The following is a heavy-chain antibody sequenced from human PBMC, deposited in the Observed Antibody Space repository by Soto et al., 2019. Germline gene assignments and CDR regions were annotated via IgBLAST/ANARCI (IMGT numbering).Heavy chain of an antibody. J-gene: IGHJ4*02. D-gene: IGHD6-19*01. CDR3: ATGGTSSGRYY. Sequence: XGWLRLSCAASGFTFSSYAVSGVRQAPGKGLEWVSAISGSGGSTYYADSVKGRFTISRDNSKNTLYLQMNSLRAEDPAVYSCATGGTSSGRYYCGQRTLGTVSS. V-gene: IGHV3-23*01. CDR2: ISGSGGST. CDR1: GFTFSSYA.